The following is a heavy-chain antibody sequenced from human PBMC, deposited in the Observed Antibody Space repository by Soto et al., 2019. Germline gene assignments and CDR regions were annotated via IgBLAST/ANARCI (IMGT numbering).Heavy chain of an antibody. CDR1: GYTFTSYD. Sequence: QVQLVQSGAEVKKPGASVKVSCRASGYTFTSYDINWVRQATGQGLEWVGWMKPSSGNTGYAQKFQGRVTMTRNTSIRTAYMELSSLRSEDTAVYYWVRSGYCPIGVCYLGDFDYWGQGTLVTVSS. V-gene: IGHV1-8*01. D-gene: IGHD2-8*01. CDR3: VRSGYCPIGVCYLGDFDY. J-gene: IGHJ4*02. CDR2: MKPSSGNT.